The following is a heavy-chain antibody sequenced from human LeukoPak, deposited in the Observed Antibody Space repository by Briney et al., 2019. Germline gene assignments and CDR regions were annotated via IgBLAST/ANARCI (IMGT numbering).Heavy chain of an antibody. V-gene: IGHV3-23*01. D-gene: IGHD6-6*01. CDR2: ISGSGATT. Sequence: GGSLRLSSAASGFTFSNAWMSWVRQAPGKGLEWVSTISGSGATTYYTDSEKGRFTISRDNSKNTLYLQMITLRADDTAIYYCAKGQERTRIAARPSAFDFWGQGTLVTVSS. CDR3: AKGQERTRIAARPSAFDF. J-gene: IGHJ4*02. CDR1: GFTFSNAW.